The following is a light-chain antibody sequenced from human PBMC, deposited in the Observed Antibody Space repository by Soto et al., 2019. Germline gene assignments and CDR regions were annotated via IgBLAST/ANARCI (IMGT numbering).Light chain of an antibody. CDR2: GAS. J-gene: IGKJ1*01. V-gene: IGKV3D-20*02. CDR1: QSVSSSY. Sequence: IVLTQSPGTRSLSPGERATLSCRASQSVSSSYLAWYQQKPGPAPRLLIYGASSRATGIPDRFSGSGSGTDFTLTISSLETEDFAVYYCQQRSNWPPSTFGQGTNVDIK. CDR3: QQRSNWPPST.